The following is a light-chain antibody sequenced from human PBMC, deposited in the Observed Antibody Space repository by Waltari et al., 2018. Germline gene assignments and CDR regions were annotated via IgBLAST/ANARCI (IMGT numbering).Light chain of an antibody. CDR3: QGWDVSSSDVV. CDR2: DDT. J-gene: IGLJ2*01. V-gene: IGLV3-21*02. CDR1: TIGSRS. Sequence: SYVLTQTPSMSVAPGQTARITCGGNTIGSRSVHWYQQRPGRASWLVVFDDTARPSAIPEGFYGSNSGKTATLTISGVEAGDEADYYCQGWDVSSSDVVFGGGTRLTVL.